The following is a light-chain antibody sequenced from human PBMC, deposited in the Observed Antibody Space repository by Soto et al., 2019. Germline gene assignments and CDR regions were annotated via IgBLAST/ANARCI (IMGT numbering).Light chain of an antibody. CDR2: GAS. CDR3: QQDYNLSQLT. J-gene: IGKJ4*01. V-gene: IGKV3D-15*02. Sequence: EIVMTQSPATLSVSPGERATLSCRASQSVSSNLAWYQQRPRQAPRLLIYGASTRRPGIPARFSGSGSGTDFTLTISSLQPEDFAVYYCQQDYNLSQLTFGGGTKVEIK. CDR1: QSVSSN.